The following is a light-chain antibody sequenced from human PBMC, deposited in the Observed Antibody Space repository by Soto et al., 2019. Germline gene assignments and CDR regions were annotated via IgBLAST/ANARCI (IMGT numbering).Light chain of an antibody. Sequence: SYELAQPPSVSVSPGQTARITYSGDALSEQSAYWYQQKSGQAPVLVISKDRERPSGIPERFSASSSGTRVTLTISGVQAEDEGVYSCQSADFSGTSVFGTGTKVTVL. CDR2: KDR. J-gene: IGLJ1*01. V-gene: IGLV3-25*01. CDR1: ALSEQS. CDR3: QSADFSGTSV.